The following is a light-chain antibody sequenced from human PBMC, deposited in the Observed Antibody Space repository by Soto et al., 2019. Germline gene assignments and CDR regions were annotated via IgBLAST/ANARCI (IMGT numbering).Light chain of an antibody. Sequence: SYELTQPPSMSVSPGQTAVITCSGDALPRQYVYWFKQKPGQAPVLVIYQDTRRPPTIPARFSGSASGTTVSLTISGVQADDEADYYRQSADTSGNIEVFGPGTKVTIL. V-gene: IGLV3-25*02. J-gene: IGLJ1*01. CDR3: QSADTSGNIEV. CDR1: ALPRQY. CDR2: QDT.